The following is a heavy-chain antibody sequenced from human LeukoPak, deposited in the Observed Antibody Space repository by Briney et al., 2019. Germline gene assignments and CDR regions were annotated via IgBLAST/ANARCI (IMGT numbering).Heavy chain of an antibody. CDR1: GFSLSTSAMR. J-gene: IGHJ3*02. D-gene: IGHD3-10*01. V-gene: IGHV2-70*04. Sequence: SGPTLVNPTQILTLTCTFSGFSLSTSAMRVSWIRQPPGKTLEWLARIDWDDDKYYSTSLKTRLTISKDTSKNQVVLTMTNVDPVDTATYYCARIMVRGVTHAFDIWGQGTMVTVSS. CDR2: IDWDDDK. CDR3: ARIMVRGVTHAFDI.